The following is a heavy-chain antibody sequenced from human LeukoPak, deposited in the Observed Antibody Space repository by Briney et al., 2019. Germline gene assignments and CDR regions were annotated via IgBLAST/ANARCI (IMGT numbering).Heavy chain of an antibody. CDR3: AKEVAVAGISYFDY. J-gene: IGHJ4*02. CDR1: GFTFSSYS. CDR2: ISSSSSYI. V-gene: IGHV3-21*04. D-gene: IGHD6-19*01. Sequence: GGSLRLSCAASGFTFSSYSMNWVRQAPGKGLEWVSSISSSSSYIYYADSVKGRFTISRDNAKNSLYLQMNSLRAEDTAVYYCAKEVAVAGISYFDYWGQGTLVTVSS.